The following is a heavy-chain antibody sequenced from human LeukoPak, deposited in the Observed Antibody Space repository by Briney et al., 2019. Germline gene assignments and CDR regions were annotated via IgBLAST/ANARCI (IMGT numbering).Heavy chain of an antibody. J-gene: IGHJ3*02. Sequence: PSETLSLTCVVSGGSISSSSFYWGWIRQPPGKGLEWIGTIYYSGKTYYNPSLKSRVTISVDTSKNQFSLKLSSVTAADTAVYYCARQSTVTAGGAFDIWGQGTMVTVSS. D-gene: IGHD4-17*01. CDR1: GGSISSSSFY. V-gene: IGHV4-39*01. CDR2: IYYSGKT. CDR3: ARQSTVTAGGAFDI.